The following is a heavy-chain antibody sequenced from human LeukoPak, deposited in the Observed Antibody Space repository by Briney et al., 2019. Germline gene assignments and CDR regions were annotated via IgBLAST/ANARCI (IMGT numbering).Heavy chain of an antibody. CDR1: GFTFSSYS. Sequence: PGGSLRLSCAASGFTFSSYSMNWVRQAPGKGLEWVSSISSSSSYIYYADSVKGRFTISRDNAKNSLYLQMNSLRAEDTAVYYCARVGLSYYGSGSYRAFDIWGQGTMVTVSS. CDR3: ARVGLSYYGSGSYRAFDI. D-gene: IGHD3-10*01. J-gene: IGHJ3*02. V-gene: IGHV3-21*01. CDR2: ISSSSSYI.